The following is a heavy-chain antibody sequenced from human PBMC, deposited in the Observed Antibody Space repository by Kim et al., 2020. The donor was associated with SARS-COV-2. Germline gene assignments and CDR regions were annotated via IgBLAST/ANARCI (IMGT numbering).Heavy chain of an antibody. J-gene: IGHJ3*02. CDR1: GVSISSYY. Sequence: SETLSLTCTVSGVSISSYYWTWIRQPPGKGLEWIGYMHYSGRSNYNPSLKSRVTISLDTSKNQFSLKLSSVTAADTAVYYCAKGVDAFDIWGQGTLVTVS. CDR3: AKGVDAFDI. V-gene: IGHV4-59*01. CDR2: MHYSGRS.